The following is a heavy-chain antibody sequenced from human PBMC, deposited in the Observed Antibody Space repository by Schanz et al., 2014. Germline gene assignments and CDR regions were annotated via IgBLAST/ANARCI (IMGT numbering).Heavy chain of an antibody. CDR3: AKIERNED. CDR1: GFSFGNYV. D-gene: IGHD1-1*01. Sequence: EVQLLESGGGLVQPGGSLRLSCEASGFSFGNYVMSRVRQAPGKGLEWVSTIGTSGGTNYAESVKGRFTISRDNSKNTLYLQMNSLRAEDTAVYFCAKIERNEDWGQGTLVTVSS. V-gene: IGHV3-23*01. J-gene: IGHJ4*02. CDR2: IGTSGGT.